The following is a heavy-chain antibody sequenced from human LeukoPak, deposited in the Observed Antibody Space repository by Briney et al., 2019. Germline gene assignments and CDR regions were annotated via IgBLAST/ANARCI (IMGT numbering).Heavy chain of an antibody. CDR3: AKDRWAVVVPAAMGGGSDY. J-gene: IGHJ4*02. CDR1: GFTFSSYA. D-gene: IGHD2-2*01. CDR2: ISGSGGST. Sequence: GGSLRLSCAASGFTFSSYAMSWVRQAPGKGLEWVSAISGSGGSTYYADSVKGRFTISRDNSKNTLYLQMNSLRAEDTAVYYCAKDRWAVVVPAAMGGGSDYWGQGTLVTVSS. V-gene: IGHV3-23*01.